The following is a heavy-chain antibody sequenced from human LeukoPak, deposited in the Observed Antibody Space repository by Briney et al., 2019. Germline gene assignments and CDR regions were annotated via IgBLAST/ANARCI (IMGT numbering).Heavy chain of an antibody. CDR2: INSDGSSR. CDR1: GFTFNNYW. V-gene: IGHV3-74*01. CDR3: TRGSSGFSYYSAMDV. Sequence: TGGSLRLSCAASGFTFNNYWMPWVRLVPGKGLVWVSRINSDGSSRHFADSVKGRFTISRENAKNTVYLQMNSLRGDDTAVYYCTRGSSGFSYYSAMDVWGQGTTVTVSS. D-gene: IGHD3-10*01. J-gene: IGHJ6*02.